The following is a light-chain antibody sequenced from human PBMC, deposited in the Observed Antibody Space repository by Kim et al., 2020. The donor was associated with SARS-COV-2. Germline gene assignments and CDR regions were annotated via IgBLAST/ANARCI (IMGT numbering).Light chain of an antibody. J-gene: IGKJ5*01. Sequence: ASLGNRVTITCRTSQRISSYLNWYQEKPGKAPKLLIYAASSLQSGVPSRFSGSGSGTDFTLTISSLQAEDFATYYCQQTYSTSITFGQGTRLEIK. CDR3: QQTYSTSIT. V-gene: IGKV1-39*01. CDR2: AAS. CDR1: QRISSY.